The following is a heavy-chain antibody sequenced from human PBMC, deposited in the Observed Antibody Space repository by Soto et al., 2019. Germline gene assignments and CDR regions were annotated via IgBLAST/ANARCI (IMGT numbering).Heavy chain of an antibody. J-gene: IGHJ4*02. CDR3: AGMKAVAGYLAY. V-gene: IGHV3-7*03. D-gene: IGHD6-19*01. Sequence: GGSLRLSCAASGFTFSNYWMSWFRQAPGKGLEWVANMNQDASEIYYVGSLEGRFTISRDNSRNTLYLQMNSLRVEDTAVYYCAGMKAVAGYLAYWGQGTLVTVSS. CDR2: MNQDASEI. CDR1: GFTFSNYW.